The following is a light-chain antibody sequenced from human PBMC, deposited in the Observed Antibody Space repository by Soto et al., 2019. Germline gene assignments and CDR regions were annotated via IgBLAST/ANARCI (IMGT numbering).Light chain of an antibody. V-gene: IGKV4-1*01. J-gene: IGKJ1*01. CDR3: QQYYSTPLT. CDR1: QSVLYSSNNKNY. Sequence: DIVMTQSPDSLAVSLGERATINCNSSQSVLYSSNNKNYLAWYQKKPGQPPKLLIYWASTRESGVPDRFSGSGSGTDITLTISSLQAEDVEVYYCQQYYSTPLTFGQGTKVEIK. CDR2: WAS.